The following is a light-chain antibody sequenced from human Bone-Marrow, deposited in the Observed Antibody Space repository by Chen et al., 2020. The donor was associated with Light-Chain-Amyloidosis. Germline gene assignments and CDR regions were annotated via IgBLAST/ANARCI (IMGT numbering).Light chain of an antibody. CDR3: SSYTITNTLV. Sequence: QSALTQPASVSGSPGQSITISCTGTSRDVGGDNHVSWYQQHPDKAPKLMIYEVTNRPSWVPYRFSGSKSDNTASLTISGLQTEDEADYFCSSYTITNTLVFGSGTSVTVL. CDR1: SRDVGGDNH. J-gene: IGLJ1*01. V-gene: IGLV2-14*01. CDR2: EVT.